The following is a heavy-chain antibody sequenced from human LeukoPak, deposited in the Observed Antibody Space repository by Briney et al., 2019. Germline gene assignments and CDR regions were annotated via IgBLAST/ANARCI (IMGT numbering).Heavy chain of an antibody. CDR2: ISGSGGST. J-gene: IGHJ4*02. CDR1: GFTFSSYA. D-gene: IGHD5-18*01. Sequence: GGSLRLSCAASGFTFSSYAMSWVRQAPGKGLEWVSAISGSGGSTYYADSVKGRFTISRDNSKNTLYLQMNSLRAEDTAVYYCARGGRYSYGYASRYWGQGTLSPSPQ. V-gene: IGHV3-23*01. CDR3: ARGGRYSYGYASRY.